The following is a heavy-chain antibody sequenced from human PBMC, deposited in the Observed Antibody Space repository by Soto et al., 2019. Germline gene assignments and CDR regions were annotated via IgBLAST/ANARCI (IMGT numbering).Heavy chain of an antibody. V-gene: IGHV1-18*01. CDR2: IRAYNGNT. CDR3: ARDLPTMDV. J-gene: IGHJ6*02. CDR1: GYTFTSYG. Sequence: QVQLVQSGAEVKKPGASVKVSCKASGYTFTSYGISGVRQAPGQGLEWMGWIRAYNGNTNHAQKLQGRVTMTTDTSASTAYRELRSLRSDDTAVYSGARDLPTMDVWGPGTTVTVSS.